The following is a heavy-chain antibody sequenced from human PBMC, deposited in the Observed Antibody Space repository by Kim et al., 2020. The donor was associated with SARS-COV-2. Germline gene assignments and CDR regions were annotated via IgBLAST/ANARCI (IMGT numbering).Heavy chain of an antibody. CDR2: T. J-gene: IGHJ5*02. Sequence: TNYAQKVQGRVTMTRDTSLSTAYMELRRLRSDDTAVYYCARNYGSGNYNPWGQGTLVTVSS. D-gene: IGHD3-10*01. V-gene: IGHV1-2*02. CDR3: ARNYGSGNYNP.